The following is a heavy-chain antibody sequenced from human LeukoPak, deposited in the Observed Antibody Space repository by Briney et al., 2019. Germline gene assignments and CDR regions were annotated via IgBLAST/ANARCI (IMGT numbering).Heavy chain of an antibody. CDR1: GYTFSSYG. CDR3: ARRKYGADYNGMDV. Sequence: ASVKVSCKASGYTFSSYGISWVPLARGRGPEYMTSINPQKTNTNYTQKFQSRVTVTADTSTNTAYMEVRSLRSDYTAIYYCARRKYGADYNGMDVWGQGTTVTVSS. V-gene: IGHV1-18*01. D-gene: IGHD4/OR15-4a*01. CDR2: INPQKTNT. J-gene: IGHJ6*02.